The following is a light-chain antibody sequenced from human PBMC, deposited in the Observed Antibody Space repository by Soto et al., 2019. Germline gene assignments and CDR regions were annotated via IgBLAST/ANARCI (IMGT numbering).Light chain of an antibody. CDR1: SSDIGAGYD. V-gene: IGLV1-40*01. Sequence: QSVLTQPPSVSEAPGQRVTISCTGTSSDIGAGYDVHWYQQLPGAAPKLLIYSNAIRPSGVPDRFSASKSGTSASLAITGLRAEDEADYYCQSYDSSLTTDVFGTGTKATVL. J-gene: IGLJ1*01. CDR2: SNA. CDR3: QSYDSSLTTDV.